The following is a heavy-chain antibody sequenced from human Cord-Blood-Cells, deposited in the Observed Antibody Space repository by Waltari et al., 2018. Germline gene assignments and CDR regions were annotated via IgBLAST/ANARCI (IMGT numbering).Heavy chain of an antibody. CDR1: GSTFTGSY. V-gene: IGHV1-2*02. Sequence: QVQLVQSGAEVTKPGASVQVSCTASGSTFTGSYMPWVRQAPGQGLEWMGWFNPNSGGTNYAQKFQGRVTMTRDTSISTAYMELSRLRSDDTAVYYCAGTRYYGSGSYDYWGQGTLVTVSS. J-gene: IGHJ4*02. CDR3: AGTRYYGSGSYDY. CDR2: FNPNSGGT. D-gene: IGHD3-10*01.